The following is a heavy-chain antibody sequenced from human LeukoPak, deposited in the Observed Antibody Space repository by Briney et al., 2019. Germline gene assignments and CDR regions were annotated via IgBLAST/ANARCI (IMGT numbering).Heavy chain of an antibody. CDR2: IRGSGDST. J-gene: IGHJ4*02. V-gene: IGHV3-23*01. CDR3: AKSFDSSGYSFFDS. D-gene: IGHD3-22*01. CDR1: GSTFSSYA. Sequence: VGSLRLSCEASGSTFSSYAMSWVRQAPGKGLECVSGIRGSGDSTYYADSVKGRLTISRDNSTNTLYLQMNNLRAEDTAVYYCAKSFDSSGYSFFDSWGQGTLVTVSS.